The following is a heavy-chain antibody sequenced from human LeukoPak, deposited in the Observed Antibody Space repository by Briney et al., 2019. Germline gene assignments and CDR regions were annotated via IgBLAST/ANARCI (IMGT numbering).Heavy chain of an antibody. D-gene: IGHD3-3*01. Sequence: LETLSLTCTVSGGSISSYYWSWIRQPPGKGLEWIGYIYYSGSTNYNPSLKSRVTISVDTSKNQFSLKLSSVTAADTAVYYCARGGPVHDFWSGYLDYWGQGTLVTVSS. CDR2: IYYSGST. J-gene: IGHJ4*02. CDR1: GGSISSYY. V-gene: IGHV4-59*01. CDR3: ARGGPVHDFWSGYLDY.